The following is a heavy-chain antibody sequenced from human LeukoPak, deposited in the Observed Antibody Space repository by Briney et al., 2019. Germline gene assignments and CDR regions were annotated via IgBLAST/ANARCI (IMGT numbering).Heavy chain of an antibody. D-gene: IGHD3-22*01. Sequence: PGGSLRLSCAASGFTFSSYGMHWVRQAPGKGLEWVAVISYDGSNKYYADSVKGRFTISRDNSKNTLYLQMNSLRAEDTAVYYCARESPYYYGSSDAFDIWGQGTMVTVSS. V-gene: IGHV3-30*03. J-gene: IGHJ3*02. CDR1: GFTFSSYG. CDR2: ISYDGSNK. CDR3: ARESPYYYGSSDAFDI.